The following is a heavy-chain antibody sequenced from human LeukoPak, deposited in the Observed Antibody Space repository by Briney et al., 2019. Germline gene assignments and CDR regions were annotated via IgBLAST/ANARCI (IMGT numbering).Heavy chain of an antibody. CDR2: INPNSGGT. CDR3: ARVSYKGTIAVAGLPGY. J-gene: IGHJ4*02. D-gene: IGHD6-19*01. Sequence: ASVTVSCKASGYTFTGYYMHWVRQAPGQGLEWMGWINPNSGGTNYAQKFQGRVTMTRDTSISTAYMELSRLRSDDTAVYYCARVSYKGTIAVAGLPGYWGQGTLVTVSS. CDR1: GYTFTGYY. V-gene: IGHV1-2*02.